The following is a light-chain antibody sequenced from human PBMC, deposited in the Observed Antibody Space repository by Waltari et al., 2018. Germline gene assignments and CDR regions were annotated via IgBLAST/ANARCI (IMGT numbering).Light chain of an antibody. Sequence: EIVLTQSPATLSLSPRETATLSCGASQSVTASYVAWYQQKPGLAPRLLIYDATDRAPGIPGRFSGSGSGTDFTLTISGVEPEDFAVYYCHQYGRSPLTFGGGTKVGI. CDR1: QSVTASY. J-gene: IGKJ4*01. CDR3: HQYGRSPLT. CDR2: DAT. V-gene: IGKV3D-20*01.